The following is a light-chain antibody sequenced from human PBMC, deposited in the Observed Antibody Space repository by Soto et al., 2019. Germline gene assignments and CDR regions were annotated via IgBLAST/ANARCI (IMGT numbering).Light chain of an antibody. CDR3: QQSHTLPFT. J-gene: IGKJ4*01. CDR1: QTIDTY. CDR2: AAS. V-gene: IGKV1-39*01. Sequence: DIQMTQSPSTLSASVGERVTITCRASQTIDTYVNWYQHKPGTAPKVLIYAASSLQGGVPSRFSGRGSGTDFSLTISSLRLEDFATYFCQQSHTLPFTFGGGTKVDIK.